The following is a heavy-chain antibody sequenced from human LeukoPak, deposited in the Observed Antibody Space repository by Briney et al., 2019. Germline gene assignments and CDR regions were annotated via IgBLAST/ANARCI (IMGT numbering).Heavy chain of an antibody. CDR2: ISAYNGNT. CDR1: GYTFTSYG. CDR3: ARSEGIAAAGTGGY. V-gene: IGHV1-18*01. Sequence: ASVKVSCKASGYTFTSYGISWVRQAPGQGLEWMGWISAYNGNTDYAQKLQGRVTMTTDTSTSTAYMELRSLRSDDTAVYYCARSEGIAAAGTGGYWGQGTLVTVSS. J-gene: IGHJ4*02. D-gene: IGHD6-13*01.